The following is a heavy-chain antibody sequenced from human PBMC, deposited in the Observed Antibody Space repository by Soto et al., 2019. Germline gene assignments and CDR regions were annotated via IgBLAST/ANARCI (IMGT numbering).Heavy chain of an antibody. J-gene: IGHJ3*02. Sequence: SETLSLTCTVSGGSISSYYWSWIRQPPGKGLEWIGYIYYSGSTNYNPSLKSRVTISVDTSKNQFSLKLSSVTAADTTVYYCARDASSSMSLDIWGQGTMVTVSS. CDR3: ARDASSSMSLDI. CDR1: GGSISSYY. D-gene: IGHD6-13*01. V-gene: IGHV4-59*01. CDR2: IYYSGST.